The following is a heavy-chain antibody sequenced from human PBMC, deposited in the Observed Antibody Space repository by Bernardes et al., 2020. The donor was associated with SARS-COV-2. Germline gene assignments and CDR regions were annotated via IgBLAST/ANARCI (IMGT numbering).Heavy chain of an antibody. Sequence: SETLSLTCTVSGDSFSSDNYYWSWIRQPAGKGLEWLGLVSSGGRTDYNPYLRSRVTISADTSKNQFSLKLSSVTADILTGPPDYWGQGTLVTVSS. CDR1: GDSFSSDNYY. CDR3: Y. CDR2: VSSGGRT. V-gene: IGHV4-61*02. D-gene: IGHD3-9*01. J-gene: IGHJ4*02.